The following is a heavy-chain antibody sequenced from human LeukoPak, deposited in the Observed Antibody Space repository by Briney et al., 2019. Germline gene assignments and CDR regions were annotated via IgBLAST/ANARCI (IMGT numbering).Heavy chain of an antibody. Sequence: GGSLRLSCAASGFTFSSYWMSWVRQAPGKGLEWVANIKQDGSEKYYVDSVKGRFTISRDNAKNSLYLQMNSPRAEDTAVYYCARANYGDYFDYWGQGTLVTVSS. D-gene: IGHD4-17*01. CDR3: ARANYGDYFDY. J-gene: IGHJ4*02. CDR2: IKQDGSEK. V-gene: IGHV3-7*01. CDR1: GFTFSSYW.